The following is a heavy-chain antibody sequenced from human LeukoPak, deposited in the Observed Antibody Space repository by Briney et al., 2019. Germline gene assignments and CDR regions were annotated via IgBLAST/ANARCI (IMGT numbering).Heavy chain of an antibody. CDR3: ARSQLLPYDAFDV. Sequence: GGSLRLSCAASGFNFSTYWMGWVRQPPGKGLEWVANIKQDGSDKFYADSVRGRFAISRDNANNLLYLEMNSLRADDTAVYFCARSQLLPYDAFDVWGQGTTVTVSS. J-gene: IGHJ3*01. V-gene: IGHV3-7*02. D-gene: IGHD4-11*01. CDR1: GFNFSTYW. CDR2: IKQDGSDK.